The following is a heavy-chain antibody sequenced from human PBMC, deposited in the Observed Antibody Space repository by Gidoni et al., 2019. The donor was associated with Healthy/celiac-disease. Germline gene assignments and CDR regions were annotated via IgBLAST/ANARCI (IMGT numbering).Heavy chain of an antibody. Sequence: EVQLVESGGGLVQPGRSLRLSCTASGFTFGDYAMSWFRQAPGKGLEWVGFIRSKAYGGTTEYAASVKGRFTISRDDSKSIAYLQMNSLKTEDTAVYYCTIQYYGSGSYEGYYYGMDVWGQGTTVTVSS. CDR2: IRSKAYGGTT. CDR1: GFTFGDYA. V-gene: IGHV3-49*03. CDR3: TIQYYGSGSYEGYYYGMDV. D-gene: IGHD3-10*01. J-gene: IGHJ6*02.